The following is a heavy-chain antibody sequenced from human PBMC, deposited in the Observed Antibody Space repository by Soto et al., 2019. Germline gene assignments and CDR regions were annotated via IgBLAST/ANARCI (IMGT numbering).Heavy chain of an antibody. CDR3: ARDQGIAVAGSDAFDI. D-gene: IGHD6-19*01. J-gene: IGHJ3*02. V-gene: IGHV4-4*02. CDR1: SGSISSSNW. Sequence: QVQLQESGPGLVKPSGTLSLTCAVSSGSISSSNWWSWVRQPPGKGLEWIGEIYHSGSTNYNPSLKSRVTISVDKPKNQFSQKLSSVTAADTAVYYCARDQGIAVAGSDAFDIWGQGTMVTVSS. CDR2: IYHSGST.